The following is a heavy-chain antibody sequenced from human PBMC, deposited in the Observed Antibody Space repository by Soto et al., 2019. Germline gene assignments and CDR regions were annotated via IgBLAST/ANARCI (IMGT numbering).Heavy chain of an antibody. V-gene: IGHV3-30-3*01. D-gene: IGHD5-18*01. J-gene: IGHJ3*02. CDR1: GFTFSSYA. Sequence: QVQLVESGGGVVQPGRSLRLSCAASGFTFSSYAMHWVRQAPGKGLEWVAVISYDGSNKYYADSVKGRFTISRDNSKNTLYLQMNSLRAEDTAVYYCARSGVWLWDDAFDIWGQGTMVTVSS. CDR2: ISYDGSNK. CDR3: ARSGVWLWDDAFDI.